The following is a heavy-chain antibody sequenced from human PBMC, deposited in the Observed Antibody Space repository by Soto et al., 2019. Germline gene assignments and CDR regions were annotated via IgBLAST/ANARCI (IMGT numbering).Heavy chain of an antibody. D-gene: IGHD4-17*01. J-gene: IGHJ4*02. CDR1: GYTFTSYY. V-gene: IGHV1-46*03. Sequence: GASVKVSCKASGYTFTSYYMHWVRQAPGQGLEWMGIINPSGGSTSYAQKFQGRVTMTRDSSTSTVYMELSSLRSEDTAVYYCARDVNYDYGDYANDYWGQGTLVTVSS. CDR3: ARDVNYDYGDYANDY. CDR2: INPSGGST.